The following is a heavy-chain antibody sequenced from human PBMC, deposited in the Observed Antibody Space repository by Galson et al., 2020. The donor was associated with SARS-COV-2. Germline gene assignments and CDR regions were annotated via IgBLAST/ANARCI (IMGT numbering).Heavy chain of an antibody. Sequence: GGSLRLSCAASGFTFSKNWMSWVRQAPGKGLEWVANIKQDASEKYYVASVKGRFAISRDNTKNSVYLQMNSLRVEDTAVYYCARDSGSHLADNGMDVWGQGTPVTVSS. CDR1: GFTFSKNW. D-gene: IGHD1-26*01. J-gene: IGHJ6*02. V-gene: IGHV3-7*04. CDR3: ARDSGSHLADNGMDV. CDR2: IKQDASEK.